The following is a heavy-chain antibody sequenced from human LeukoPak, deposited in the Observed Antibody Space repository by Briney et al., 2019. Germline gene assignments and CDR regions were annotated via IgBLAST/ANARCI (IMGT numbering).Heavy chain of an antibody. J-gene: IGHJ3*02. CDR2: ISTYNGNT. D-gene: IGHD3-9*01. CDR3: ARDTRRGYFDWLFSGDAFDI. V-gene: IGHV1-18*01. Sequence: GASVKVSCKASGYTFPSYGISWVRQAPGQGLEWMGWISTYNGNTNYAQKLQGRVTMTTDTSTSTAYMELRSLRSDDTAVYYCARDTRRGYFDWLFSGDAFDIWGQGTMVTVSS. CDR1: GYTFPSYG.